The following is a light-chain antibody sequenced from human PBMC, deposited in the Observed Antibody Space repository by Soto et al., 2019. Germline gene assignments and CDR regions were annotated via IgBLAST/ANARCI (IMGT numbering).Light chain of an antibody. V-gene: IGLV1-40*01. CDR3: QSYDTSLGGYYV. CDR2: GTT. Sequence: QSVLTQPPSVSGAPGQRVTISCTGSSSSIGAGFDVHWFQHFPGTAPKLLIYGTTNRPSGVPDRFSGSKSGASASLAITGLQAEDEADYYCQSYDTSLGGYYVFGTGTKLTV. J-gene: IGLJ1*01. CDR1: SSSIGAGFD.